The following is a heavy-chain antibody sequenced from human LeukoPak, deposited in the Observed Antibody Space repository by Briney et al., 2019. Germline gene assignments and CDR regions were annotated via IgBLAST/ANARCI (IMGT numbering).Heavy chain of an antibody. Sequence: GGSLRLSCAASGFTFSSYAMSWVCQAPGKGLEWVSAISGSGGSTYYADSVKGRFTISRDNSKNTLYLQMNSLRAEDTAVYYCAKGGYDFWSGYYNYYYYGMDVWGQGTTVTVSS. D-gene: IGHD3-3*01. V-gene: IGHV3-23*01. CDR1: GFTFSSYA. J-gene: IGHJ6*02. CDR3: AKGGYDFWSGYYNYYYYGMDV. CDR2: ISGSGGST.